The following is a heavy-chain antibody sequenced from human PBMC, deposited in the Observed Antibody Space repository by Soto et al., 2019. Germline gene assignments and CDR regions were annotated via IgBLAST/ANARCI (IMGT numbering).Heavy chain of an antibody. D-gene: IGHD2-2*01. J-gene: IGHJ5*02. CDR2: IDPSDSYT. Sequence: GESLKISCKGSGYSFTSYWISWVRQMPGKGLEWMGRIDPSDSYTNYSPSFQGHVTISADKSISTAYLQWSSLKASDTAMYYCAGHLLSCSSTSCYPGNWFDPWGQGTLVTVSS. V-gene: IGHV5-10-1*01. CDR1: GYSFTSYW. CDR3: AGHLLSCSSTSCYPGNWFDP.